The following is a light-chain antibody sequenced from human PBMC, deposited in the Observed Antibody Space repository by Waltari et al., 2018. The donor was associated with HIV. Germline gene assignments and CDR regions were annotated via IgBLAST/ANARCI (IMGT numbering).Light chain of an antibody. J-gene: IGLJ2*01. Sequence: QSVLTQPPSASGTPGPRVTISCSGSSSTIGSNTINWYQQRPGTAPKLLIYNNNQRPSGVPDRFSGSKSGTSASLAISGLQSEDEADYYCAAWDDSLNGVIFGGGTKLTVL. CDR3: AAWDDSLNGVI. V-gene: IGLV1-44*01. CDR1: SSTIGSNT. CDR2: NNN.